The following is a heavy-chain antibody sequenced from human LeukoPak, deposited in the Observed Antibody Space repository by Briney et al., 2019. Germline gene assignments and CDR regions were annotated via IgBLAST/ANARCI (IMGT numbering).Heavy chain of an antibody. CDR1: GDSVSSNSAA. J-gene: IGHJ1*01. D-gene: IGHD3-22*01. Sequence: SQTLSLTCAISGDSVSSNSAAWNWIRQSPSRGLEWLGRTYYRAEWYNDYAVSVKSRININLDTSKNQFSLQLNSVTPEDTAVYYCAQADSTGYFYFQHWGQGTLVTVSS. CDR2: TYYRAEWYN. CDR3: AQADSTGYFYFQH. V-gene: IGHV6-1*01.